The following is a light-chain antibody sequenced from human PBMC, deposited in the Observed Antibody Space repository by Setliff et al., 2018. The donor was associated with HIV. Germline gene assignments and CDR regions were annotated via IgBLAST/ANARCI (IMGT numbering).Light chain of an antibody. Sequence: QSALTQPASVSGSPGQSITISCSDVGGYKYVSWYQQHPGKAPKLMIYDVSNRPSGVSNRFSGSKSGNMASLTISGLQAEDEADYYCSSYTSSSTYVFATGTKVTVL. V-gene: IGLV2-14*03. CDR3: SSYTSSSTYV. CDR1: DVGGYKY. J-gene: IGLJ1*01. CDR2: DVS.